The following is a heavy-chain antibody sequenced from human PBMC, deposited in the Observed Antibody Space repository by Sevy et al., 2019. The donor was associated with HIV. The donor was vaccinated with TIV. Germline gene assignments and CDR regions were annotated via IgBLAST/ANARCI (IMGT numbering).Heavy chain of an antibody. CDR1: EFTFSSYA. CDR2: ISGSGGST. Sequence: GGSLRLSCAASEFTFSSYAMSWVRQAPGKGLEWVSAISGSGGSTYYADSVKGRFTISRDNSKNTLYLQMNSLRAEDTAVYYCAKGFDKTDYYGSGSYYNGYFDYWGQGTLVTVSS. CDR3: AKGFDKTDYYGSGSYYNGYFDY. V-gene: IGHV3-23*01. D-gene: IGHD3-10*01. J-gene: IGHJ4*02.